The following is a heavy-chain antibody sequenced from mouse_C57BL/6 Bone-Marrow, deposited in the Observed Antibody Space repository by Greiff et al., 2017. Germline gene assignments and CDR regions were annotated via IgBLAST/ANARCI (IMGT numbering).Heavy chain of an antibody. D-gene: IGHD2-4*01. CDR3: ARSLYDYEGGLFAY. J-gene: IGHJ3*01. V-gene: IGHV1-55*01. Sequence: QVQLKQPGAELVKPGASVKMSCKASGYTFTSYWITWVKQRPGQGLEWIGDIYPGSGSTNYNEKFKSKATLTVDTSSSTAYMQLSSLTSEDSAVYYCARSLYDYEGGLFAYWGQGTLVTVSA. CDR2: IYPGSGST. CDR1: GYTFTSYW.